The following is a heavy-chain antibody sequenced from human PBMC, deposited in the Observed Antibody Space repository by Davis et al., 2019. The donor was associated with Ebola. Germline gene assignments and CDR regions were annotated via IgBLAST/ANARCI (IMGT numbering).Heavy chain of an antibody. D-gene: IGHD2-2*01. CDR3: ARDQCISTSCYAGDYYGMDV. V-gene: IGHV1-69*04. CDR1: GGTFSSYT. Sequence: SVKVSCKASGGTFSSYTISWVRQAPGQGLEWMGRIIPILGIANYAQKFQGRVTITADKSTSTAYMGLSSLRSEDTAVYYCARDQCISTSCYAGDYYGMDVWGQGTTVTVSS. J-gene: IGHJ6*02. CDR2: IIPILGIA.